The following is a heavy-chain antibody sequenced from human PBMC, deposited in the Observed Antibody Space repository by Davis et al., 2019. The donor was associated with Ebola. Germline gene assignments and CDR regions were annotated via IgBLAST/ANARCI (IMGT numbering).Heavy chain of an antibody. V-gene: IGHV1-8*01. J-gene: IGHJ6*02. CDR1: GYTFTSYD. CDR3: ARGQANYYYYYGMDV. Sequence: ASVKVSCKASGYTFTSYDINWVRQATGQGPEWMGWMNPNSGNTGYAQKFQGRVTMTRNTSISTAYMELSSLRSEDTAVYYCARGQANYYYYYGMDVWGQGTTVTVSS. CDR2: MNPNSGNT. D-gene: IGHD5-12*01.